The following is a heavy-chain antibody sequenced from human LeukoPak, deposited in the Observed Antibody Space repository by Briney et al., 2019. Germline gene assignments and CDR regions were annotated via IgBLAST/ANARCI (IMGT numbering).Heavy chain of an antibody. CDR2: ISSSSSYI. CDR1: GFTFSSYS. Sequence: GGSLRLSCAASGFTFSSYSMNWVRQAPGKGLEWVSSISSSSSYIYYADSVKGRFTISRDNAKNSLYLQMNSLRAEDTAVYYCARDPGIVRGVSGDYWGQGTLVTVSS. D-gene: IGHD3-10*01. CDR3: ARDPGIVRGVSGDY. J-gene: IGHJ4*02. V-gene: IGHV3-21*01.